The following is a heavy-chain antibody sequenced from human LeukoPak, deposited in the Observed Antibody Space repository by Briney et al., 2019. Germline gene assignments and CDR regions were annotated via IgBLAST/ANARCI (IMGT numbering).Heavy chain of an antibody. CDR2: IYPGDSDT. V-gene: IGHV5-51*01. D-gene: IGHD3-10*01. CDR1: GYSFTNYW. J-gene: IGHJ4*02. CDR3: ARALYGSRRYPDY. Sequence: GETLKISCKGSGYSFTNYWIGWVRQMPGKGLEWMGIIYPGDSDTRYSPSFQGQVTISADKSISTAYLQWSSLKASDTAIYYCARALYGSRRYPDYWGQGTLVTVSS.